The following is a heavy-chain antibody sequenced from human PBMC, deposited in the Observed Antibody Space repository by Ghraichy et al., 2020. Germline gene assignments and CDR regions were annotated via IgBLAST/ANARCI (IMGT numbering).Heavy chain of an antibody. V-gene: IGHV5-10-1*01. CDR3: ARGRGYGYGSDWGYYYGMDV. CDR2: IDPSDSYT. CDR1: GYSFTSYW. J-gene: IGHJ6*02. Sequence: GESLNISCKGSGYSFTSYWISWVRQMPGKGLEWMGRIDPSDSYTNYSPSFQGHVTISADKSISTAYLQWSSLKASDTAMYYCARGRGYGYGSDWGYYYGMDVWGQGTTVTVSS. D-gene: IGHD5-18*01.